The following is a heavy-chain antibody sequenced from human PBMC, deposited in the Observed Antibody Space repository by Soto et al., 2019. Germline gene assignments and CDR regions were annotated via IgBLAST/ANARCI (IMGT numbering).Heavy chain of an antibody. D-gene: IGHD2-15*01. CDR1: KFTFISDS. CDR3: AKDGYCSGGSWDRPPCHLDY. CDR2: ISISSSYI. J-gene: IGHJ4*02. Sequence: GSLRISGAAAKFTFISDSMNLVRKAPGKGLEWVSSISISSSYIYYADSVKGRFTISRDNAKNSLFLQMNSLRAEDTAVYYCAKDGYCSGGSWDRPPCHLDYWGQGTLVTVSS. V-gene: IGHV3-21*01.